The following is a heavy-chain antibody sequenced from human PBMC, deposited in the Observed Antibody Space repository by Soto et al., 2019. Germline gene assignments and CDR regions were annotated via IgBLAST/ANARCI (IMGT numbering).Heavy chain of an antibody. V-gene: IGHV1-8*01. CDR3: ARATELRYVEWSVYRGGNYAMDV. CDR2: VSPDSGST. CDR1: GYTFSGYD. Sequence: QVQLVQSGAEVKKPGASVRVSCKASGYTFSGYDINWVRQATGQGLEWMGWVSPDSGSTGYAGIFQGRVHMPWARSTTTAYIALSSLTSEDSAVYYCARATELRYVEWSVYRGGNYAMDVWGQGTTVTVSS. J-gene: IGHJ6*02. D-gene: IGHD3-3*01.